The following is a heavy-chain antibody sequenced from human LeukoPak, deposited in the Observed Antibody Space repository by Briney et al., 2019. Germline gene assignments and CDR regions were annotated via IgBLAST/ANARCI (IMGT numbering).Heavy chain of an antibody. CDR2: INPNSGGT. Sequence: RASVEVSCKASGYTFTGYYMHWVRQAPGQGLEWMGWINPNSGGTNYAQKFQGRVTMTRDTSISTAYMELSRLRSDDTAVYYCARVLGYSSGWYGDNDYYYYGMDVWGQGTTVTVSS. J-gene: IGHJ6*02. D-gene: IGHD6-19*01. CDR3: ARVLGYSSGWYGDNDYYYYGMDV. CDR1: GYTFTGYY. V-gene: IGHV1-2*02.